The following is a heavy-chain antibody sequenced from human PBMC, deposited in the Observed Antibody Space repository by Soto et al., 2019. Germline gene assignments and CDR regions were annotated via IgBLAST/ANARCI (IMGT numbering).Heavy chain of an antibody. CDR2: IYSGGST. J-gene: IGHJ3*01. D-gene: IGHD3-22*01. CDR3: ATRPLLPGAP. Sequence: EVQLVESGGGLIQPGGSLRLSCAASGFTFSSNAMNWVRQAPGKGLEWVSLIYSGGSTYYADSVKGRFPISRDNSKNTLYLQMSSLRAEDTAVYYCATRPLLPGAPWGQGTMVTVSS. CDR1: GFTFSSNA. V-gene: IGHV3-53*01.